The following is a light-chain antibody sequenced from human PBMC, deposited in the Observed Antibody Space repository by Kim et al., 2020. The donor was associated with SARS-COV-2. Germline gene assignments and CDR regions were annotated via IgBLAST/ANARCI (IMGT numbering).Light chain of an antibody. CDR3: QQYSGFT. CDR1: QSISSW. J-gene: IGKJ2*01. V-gene: IGKV1-5*01. CDR2: DAS. Sequence: TLSASVGDRVTITCRASQSISSWLAWYQQKPGKAPNLLIYDASSLQSGVPSRFSGSGSGTEFTLTISSLQPDDFATYYCQQYSGFTFGQGTKLEIK.